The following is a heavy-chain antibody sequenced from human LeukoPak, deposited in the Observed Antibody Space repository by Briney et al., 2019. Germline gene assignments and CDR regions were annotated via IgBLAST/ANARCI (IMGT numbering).Heavy chain of an antibody. V-gene: IGHV1-69*05. J-gene: IGHJ5*02. CDR2: IIPIFGTA. Sequence: SVKVSCKAPGGTLSSYAISWVRQAPGQGLEWMGRIIPIFGTANYAQKFQGRVTITTDESTSTAYMELSSLRSEDTAVYYCAITYCGGDCYSGGNWFDPWGQGTLVTVSS. CDR1: GGTLSSYA. D-gene: IGHD2-21*02. CDR3: AITYCGGDCYSGGNWFDP.